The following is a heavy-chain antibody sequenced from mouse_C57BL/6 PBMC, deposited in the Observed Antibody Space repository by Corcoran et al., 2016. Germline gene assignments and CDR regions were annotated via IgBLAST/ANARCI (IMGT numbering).Heavy chain of an antibody. CDR2: INTYSGVP. CDR1: GYTFTTYG. J-gene: IGHJ2*01. V-gene: IGHV9-3*01. Sequence: QIQLVQSGPELKKPGETVKISCKASGYTFTTYGMSWVKQAPGKGLKWMGWINTYSGVPTYADDFKGRFAFSLETSASTAYLQINNLKNEDTATYFCAREWLLHFDYWGQGTTLTVSS. CDR3: AREWLLHFDY. D-gene: IGHD2-3*01.